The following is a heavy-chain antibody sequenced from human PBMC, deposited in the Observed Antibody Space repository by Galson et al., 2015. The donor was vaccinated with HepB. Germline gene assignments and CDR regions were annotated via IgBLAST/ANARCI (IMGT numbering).Heavy chain of an antibody. J-gene: IGHJ3*02. Sequence: SVKVSCKASGSTFTSYDINWVRQATGQGLEWMGWMNPNSGNTGYAQKFQGRVTMTRNTSISTAYMELSSLRSEDTAVYYCASLYYYDSRRYDAFDIWGQGTMVTVSS. D-gene: IGHD3-22*01. CDR2: MNPNSGNT. CDR3: ASLYYYDSRRYDAFDI. V-gene: IGHV1-8*01. CDR1: GSTFTSYD.